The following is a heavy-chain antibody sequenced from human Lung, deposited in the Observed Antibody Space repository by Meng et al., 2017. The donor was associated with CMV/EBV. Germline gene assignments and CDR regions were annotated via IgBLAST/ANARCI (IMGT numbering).Heavy chain of an antibody. Sequence: QPQLVSVVGMLKQPGTSLKVSCKASDYTFTNYGITWVRQAPGQGLEWMGWISAYNGNTNYAQTIHGSVTMTKDTSTSTAYMELGRLRSDDTAVYYCARVEVAITSGDYWCQGTLVTVSS. CDR2: ISAYNGNT. CDR3: ARVEVAITSGDY. V-gene: IGHV1-18*01. CDR1: DYTFTNYG. D-gene: IGHD5-24*01. J-gene: IGHJ4*02.